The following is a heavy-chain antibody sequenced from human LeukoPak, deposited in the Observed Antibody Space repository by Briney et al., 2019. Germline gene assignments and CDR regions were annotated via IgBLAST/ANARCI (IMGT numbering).Heavy chain of an antibody. V-gene: IGHV3-30-3*01. CDR2: ILYDGSNK. D-gene: IGHD7-27*01. Sequence: GGSLRLSCAASGFTFSSYAMLWVRQAPGKGLEWVAVILYDGSNKYYADSVKGRFTISRDNSKNTLYLQMNSLRAEDTAVYYCAKDGGLWVSAHWGDSWGRGTLVTVSS. CDR3: AKDGGLWVSAHWGDS. CDR1: GFTFSSYA. J-gene: IGHJ4*02.